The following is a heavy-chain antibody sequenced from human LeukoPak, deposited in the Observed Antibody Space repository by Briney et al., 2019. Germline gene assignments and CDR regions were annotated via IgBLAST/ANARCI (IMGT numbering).Heavy chain of an antibody. CDR3: ATFSGAHHKTFDS. V-gene: IGHV3-7*01. Sequence: GGSLRLSCAASGLTYRNFWMSWVRQAPGKGLEWVANIKQDGSDKFYVDSVNGRFTISRDNAKNSLYLQMNTLRAEDTAIYYCATFSGAHHKTFDSWGQGTLVTVSS. J-gene: IGHJ4*02. D-gene: IGHD1-14*01. CDR2: IKQDGSDK. CDR1: GLTYRNFW.